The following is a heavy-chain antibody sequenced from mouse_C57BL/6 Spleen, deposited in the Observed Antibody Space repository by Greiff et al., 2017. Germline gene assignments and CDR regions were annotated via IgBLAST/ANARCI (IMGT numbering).Heavy chain of an antibody. CDR3: ARDKDLIYDGYYWFAY. J-gene: IGHJ3*01. CDR2: ISYDGSN. CDR1: GYSITSGYY. Sequence: EVQLQESGPGLVKPSQSLSLTCSVTGYSITSGYYWNWIRQFPGNKLEWMGYISYDGSNNYNPSLKNRISITRDTSKNQFFLKLNSVTTEDTATYYCARDKDLIYDGYYWFAYWGQGTLVTVSA. D-gene: IGHD2-3*01. V-gene: IGHV3-6*01.